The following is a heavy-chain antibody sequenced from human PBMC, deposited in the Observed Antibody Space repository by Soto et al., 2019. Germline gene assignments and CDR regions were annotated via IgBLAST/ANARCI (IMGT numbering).Heavy chain of an antibody. D-gene: IGHD3-10*01. J-gene: IGHJ4*02. CDR2: ISYDGSNK. CDR3: AKDRPMED. CDR1: GFTFSSYG. V-gene: IGHV3-30*18. Sequence: QVQLVESGGGVVQPGRSLRLSCAASGFTFSSYGMHWVRQAPGKGLEWVAVISYDGSNKYYADSVKGRFIISRDNSKNTLYLQMNSLRAEDTAVYYCAKDRPMEDWGQGTLVTVSS.